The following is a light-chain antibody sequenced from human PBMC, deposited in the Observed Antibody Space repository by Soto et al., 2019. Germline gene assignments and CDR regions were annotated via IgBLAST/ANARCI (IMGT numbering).Light chain of an antibody. CDR3: SSFARTSTLV. V-gene: IGLV2-14*01. Sequence: QSALTQPASVSGSPGQSITFSCTGTSSDIGGHNYVSWYQHHPGKAPKLVIFGVSNRPSGVSSRFSGSKSGNTASLTISGLQAEDEADYYCSSFARTSTLVFGTGTKLTVL. CDR1: SSDIGGHNY. CDR2: GVS. J-gene: IGLJ1*01.